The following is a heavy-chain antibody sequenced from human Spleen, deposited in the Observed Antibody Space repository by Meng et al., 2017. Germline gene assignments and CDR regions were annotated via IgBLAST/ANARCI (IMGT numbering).Heavy chain of an antibody. Sequence: EMQVAESGGVWAKPAWSPRLSCAASQFTFSYYYMKCVRQASGKGLVWVSRINSDGSSTTYADSVKGRFTISRDNAKNTLYLQMNSLRAEDTAIYYCVDSNFDYWGQGTLVTVSS. V-gene: IGHV3-74*02. D-gene: IGHD4-11*01. CDR3: VDSNFDY. J-gene: IGHJ4*02. CDR1: QFTFSYYY. CDR2: INSDGSST.